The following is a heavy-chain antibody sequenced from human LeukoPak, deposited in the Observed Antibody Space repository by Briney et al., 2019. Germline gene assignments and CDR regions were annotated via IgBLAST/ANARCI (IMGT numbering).Heavy chain of an antibody. V-gene: IGHV1-18*01. Sequence: ASGKVSCKASGYIFTSYGVSWVRQAPGQGLEWMGWISAYNGNTNYAQNLQGRVTMTTDTSTTTAYLELRSLRSDDTAVYYCARGAYCGGDCSLSDAFDIWGQGTMVTVSS. CDR1: GYIFTSYG. J-gene: IGHJ3*02. CDR2: ISAYNGNT. D-gene: IGHD2-21*01. CDR3: ARGAYCGGDCSLSDAFDI.